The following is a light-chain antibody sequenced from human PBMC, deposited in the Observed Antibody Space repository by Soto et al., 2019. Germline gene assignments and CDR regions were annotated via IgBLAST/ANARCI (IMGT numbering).Light chain of an antibody. Sequence: QSALTQPRSVSGSPGQSVTISCTGTSSDVGGYNYVSWFQHHPGKAPKLFIYDVSTRPSGVPDRFSGSKSGNTASLTISGLQSDDEADYYCCSYAGSYTYVFGTGTKVTVL. CDR3: CSYAGSYTYV. CDR2: DVS. CDR1: SSDVGGYNY. J-gene: IGLJ1*01. V-gene: IGLV2-11*01.